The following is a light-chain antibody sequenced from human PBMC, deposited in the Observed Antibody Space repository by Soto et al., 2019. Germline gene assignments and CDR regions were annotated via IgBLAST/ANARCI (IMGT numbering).Light chain of an antibody. CDR1: QRISSW. CDR2: KAS. CDR3: QQYNSYSYT. Sequence: DIQMTQSPSTLSASVGDRVTMTCRASQRISSWLAWYQQKPGKAPKLLIYKASSLESGVPSGFSGSGSGTEFTLTISSLQPDDFATYYCQQYNSYSYTFGQGTKLEIK. J-gene: IGKJ2*01. V-gene: IGKV1-5*03.